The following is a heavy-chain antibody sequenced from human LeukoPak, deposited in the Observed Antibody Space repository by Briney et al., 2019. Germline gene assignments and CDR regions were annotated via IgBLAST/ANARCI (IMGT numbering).Heavy chain of an antibody. CDR2: VSGRGDAT. Sequence: GGSLRLSCAASGFTFNNYAMTWVRQAPGKGLEWVSAVSGRGDATYYADSVKGRFTISRDDSKNTLYLQMNSLRAEDTAVYHCAKAPPAATNYFYGMDVWGQGTTVSVSS. V-gene: IGHV3-23*01. CDR3: AKAPPAATNYFYGMDV. CDR1: GFTFNNYA. J-gene: IGHJ6*02. D-gene: IGHD2-15*01.